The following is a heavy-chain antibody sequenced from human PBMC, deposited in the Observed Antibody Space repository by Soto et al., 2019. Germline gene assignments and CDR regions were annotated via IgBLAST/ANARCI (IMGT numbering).Heavy chain of an antibody. J-gene: IGHJ6*02. CDR3: AREWSAAGHFYGIDV. CDR1: GYTFTSYG. V-gene: IGHV1-8*02. D-gene: IGHD6-13*01. Sequence: ASVKVSCKASGYTFTSYGISWVRQAPGQGLEWVGWMNTNSDDTRSAQKFRGRLTLTRDKSMRAVYMKLSNLRPDDSAVYYCAREWSAAGHFYGIDVLGQGTTVTVSS. CDR2: MNTNSDDT.